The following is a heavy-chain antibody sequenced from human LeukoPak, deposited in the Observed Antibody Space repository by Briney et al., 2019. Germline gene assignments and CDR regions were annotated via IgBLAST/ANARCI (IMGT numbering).Heavy chain of an antibody. CDR1: GYTFTGYY. Sequence: GASVKVSCKASGYTFTGYYMHWVRQAPGQGLEWMGWINPNSGGTNYAQKFQGRVTMTRDTSISTAYMELSRLRSDDTAVYYCAGDRRFTIFGVVMWSYYYGMDVWGQGTTVTVSS. D-gene: IGHD3-3*01. V-gene: IGHV1-2*02. CDR2: INPNSGGT. J-gene: IGHJ6*02. CDR3: AGDRRFTIFGVVMWSYYYGMDV.